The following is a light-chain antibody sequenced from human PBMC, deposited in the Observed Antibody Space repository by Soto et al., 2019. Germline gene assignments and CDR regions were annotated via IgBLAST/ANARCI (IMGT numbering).Light chain of an antibody. CDR2: DAS. Sequence: DIQMTQSPSSLSASVVDRVSITCQASQNINNYLNWYQQKPGRAPKLLIYDASNLEAGVPSRFRGSGSGTDFTFTISRLQPEDIATYYCQQYENLPTFGQGTRLEI. V-gene: IGKV1-33*01. CDR3: QQYENLPT. J-gene: IGKJ5*01. CDR1: QNINNY.